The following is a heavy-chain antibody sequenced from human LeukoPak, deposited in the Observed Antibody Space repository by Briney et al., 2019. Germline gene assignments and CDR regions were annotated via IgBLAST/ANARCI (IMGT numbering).Heavy chain of an antibody. V-gene: IGHV1-2*02. Sequence: ASVKVSCKASGYTFTGYYMHWVRQAPGQGLEWVGWINPNSGGTNYAQKFQGRVTMTRDTSISTAYMELSRLRSDDTAVYYCASSYCSSTSCYDTIDYWGQGTLVTVSS. D-gene: IGHD2-2*01. CDR1: GYTFTGYY. CDR2: INPNSGGT. CDR3: ASSYCSSTSCYDTIDY. J-gene: IGHJ4*02.